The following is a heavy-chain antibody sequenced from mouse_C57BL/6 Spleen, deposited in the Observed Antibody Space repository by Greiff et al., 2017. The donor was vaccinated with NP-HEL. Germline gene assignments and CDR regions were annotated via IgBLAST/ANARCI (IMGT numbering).Heavy chain of an antibody. CDR2: IWGVGST. D-gene: IGHD2-1*01. J-gene: IGHJ4*01. Sequence: VQLVESGPGLVAPSQSLSITCTVSGFSLTSYGVDWVRQSPGKGLEWLGVIWGVGSTNYNSALKSRMSISKDNSKSQVFLKMNSLQTDDTAMYYCARSNYSYAMDYWGQGTSVTVSS. V-gene: IGHV2-6*01. CDR1: GFSLTSYG. CDR3: ARSNYSYAMDY.